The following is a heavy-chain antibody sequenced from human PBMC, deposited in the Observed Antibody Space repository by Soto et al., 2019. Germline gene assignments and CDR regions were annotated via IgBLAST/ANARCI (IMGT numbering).Heavy chain of an antibody. CDR2: LGVSGGSA. V-gene: IGHV3-23*01. CDR3: VKDLGGSHSRFDY. CDR1: GFTFSFYA. J-gene: IGHJ4*02. D-gene: IGHD3-16*01. Sequence: EVQLLESGGGWVQPGGSLRLSCEASGFTFSFYAFGWVRQAPGKGLEWVSSLGVSGGSAFYIDSVKGRFAVSRDDSKNILYLQMNSLRAEDTAIYYCVKDLGGSHSRFDYWGQGTLVTVSS.